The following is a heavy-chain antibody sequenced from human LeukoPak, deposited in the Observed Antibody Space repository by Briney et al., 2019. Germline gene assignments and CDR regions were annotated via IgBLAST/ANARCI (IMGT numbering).Heavy chain of an antibody. CDR1: GFTFSSYA. J-gene: IGHJ4*02. CDR3: ARSWAPKLRGVLKSGSYDY. V-gene: IGHV3-23*01. CDR2: ISGSGGST. D-gene: IGHD3-10*01. Sequence: GGSLRLSCAASGFTFSSYAMSWVRQAPGKGLEWVSAISGSGGSTYYADSVKGRFTISRDNSNNALYLQMNGLRVDDAAVYYCARSWAPKLRGVLKSGSYDYWGQGTLATVSS.